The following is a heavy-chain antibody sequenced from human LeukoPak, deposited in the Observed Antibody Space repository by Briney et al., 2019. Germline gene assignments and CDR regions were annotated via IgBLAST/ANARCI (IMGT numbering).Heavy chain of an antibody. CDR3: TTDLLSGYCSSTSCLDV. J-gene: IGHJ6*04. Sequence: GGSLRLSCAASGYTVSSNYMSWVRQAPGKGLEWVSVIYSGGSTYYADSVKGRFTISRDNSKNTLYLQMNSLKTEDTAVYYCTTDLLSGYCSSTSCLDVWGKGTTVTVSS. D-gene: IGHD2-2*01. V-gene: IGHV3-53*01. CDR1: GYTVSSNY. CDR2: IYSGGST.